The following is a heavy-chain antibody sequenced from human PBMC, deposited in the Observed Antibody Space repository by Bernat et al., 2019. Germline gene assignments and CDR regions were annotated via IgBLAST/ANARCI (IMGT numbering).Heavy chain of an antibody. CDR1: GFTFSSYG. J-gene: IGHJ3*02. Sequence: QVQLVESGGGVVQPGRSLRLSCAASGFTFSSYGTHWVRQAPGKGLEWVAVISYVGSNKYYADSVKGRFTISRDNSKNTLYLQMNSLRAEDPAVYYCAKDSEEAFVICGQGTMVTVS. CDR3: AKDSEEAFVI. D-gene: IGHD1-26*01. CDR2: ISYVGSNK. V-gene: IGHV3-30*18.